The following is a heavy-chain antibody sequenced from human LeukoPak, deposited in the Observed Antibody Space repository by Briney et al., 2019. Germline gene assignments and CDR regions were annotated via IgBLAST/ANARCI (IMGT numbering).Heavy chain of an antibody. D-gene: IGHD2-2*01. CDR1: GFSFSSYA. J-gene: IGHJ4*02. V-gene: IGHV3-23*01. CDR2: INVRSGST. Sequence: PGGSLRLSCAASGFSFSSYAMTWVRQAPGKGLEWVSDINVRSGSTYADSVKGRFSISRDNSKNTLYLQMNSLRADDTAVYYCAKDRDIVVVPAAPHYWGQGTLVTVSS. CDR3: AKDRDIVVVPAAPHY.